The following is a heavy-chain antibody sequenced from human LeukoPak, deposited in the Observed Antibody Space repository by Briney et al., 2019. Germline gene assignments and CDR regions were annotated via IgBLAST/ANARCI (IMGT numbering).Heavy chain of an antibody. CDR2: ISSSSSYI. CDR1: GFTFSSYS. D-gene: IGHD4-17*01. CDR3: ARARDYGDYVEENWFDP. Sequence: GGSLRLSCAASGFTFSSYSMNWGRQAPGKGLEWVSSISSSSSYIYYADSVKGRFTISRDNAKNSLYLQMNSLRAEDTAVYYCARARDYGDYVEENWFDPWGQGTLVTVSS. J-gene: IGHJ5*02. V-gene: IGHV3-21*01.